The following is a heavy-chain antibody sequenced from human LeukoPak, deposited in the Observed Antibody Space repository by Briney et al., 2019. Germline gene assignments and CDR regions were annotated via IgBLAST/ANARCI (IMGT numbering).Heavy chain of an antibody. CDR1: GGTFSSYA. D-gene: IGHD3-22*01. CDR3: ASPVFTMIDTYYFDY. CDR2: IIPIFGTA. V-gene: IGHV1-69*05. J-gene: IGHJ4*02. Sequence: ASVKVSCKASGGTFSSYAISWVRQAPGQGLEWMGGIIPIFGTANYAQKFQGRVTITTDESTSTAYMELSSLRSEDTAVYYCASPVFTMIDTYYFDYWGQGTLVTVSS.